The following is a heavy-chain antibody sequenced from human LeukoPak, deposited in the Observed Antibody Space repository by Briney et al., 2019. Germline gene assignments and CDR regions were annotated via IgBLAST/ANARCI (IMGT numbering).Heavy chain of an antibody. Sequence: GASVKVSCKASGYTFTSYYMHWVRQAPGQGLEWMGIINPSGGSTSYAQKFQGRVTLTRDTSTSTVYMELSSLRSEDTAVYYCARQNDYFGSGVYYTDLSFDYWGQGTLVTVPS. CDR3: ARQNDYFGSGVYYTDLSFDY. CDR1: GYTFTSYY. V-gene: IGHV1-46*01. D-gene: IGHD3-10*01. CDR2: INPSGGST. J-gene: IGHJ4*02.